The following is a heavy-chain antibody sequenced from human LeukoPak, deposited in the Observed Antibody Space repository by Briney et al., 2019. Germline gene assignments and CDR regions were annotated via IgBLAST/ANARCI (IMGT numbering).Heavy chain of an antibody. V-gene: IGHV4-59*01. CDR3: ARGSAMAPVTWFDP. CDR1: GGSFSGYY. Sequence: TSETLSLTCAVYGGSFSGYYWSWIRQPPGKGLEWIGYIYYSGSTNYNPSLKSRVTISVDTSKNQFSLKLSSVTAADTAVYYCARGSAMAPVTWFDPWGQGTLVTVSS. J-gene: IGHJ5*02. D-gene: IGHD5-18*01. CDR2: IYYSGST.